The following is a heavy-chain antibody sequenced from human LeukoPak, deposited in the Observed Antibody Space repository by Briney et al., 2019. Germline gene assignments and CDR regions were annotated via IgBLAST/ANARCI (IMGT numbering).Heavy chain of an antibody. V-gene: IGHV4-38-2*02. J-gene: IGHJ4*02. CDR3: ARDHRVVAATAIDY. Sequence: SETLSLTCTVSGYFISSGYYWGWIRQPPGKGLEWIGSIYHSGSTYYNPSLKSRVTVSVDTSKNQFSLKLSSVTAADTAVYYCARDHRVVAATAIDYWGQGTLVTVSS. D-gene: IGHD2-15*01. CDR1: GYFISSGYY. CDR2: IYHSGST.